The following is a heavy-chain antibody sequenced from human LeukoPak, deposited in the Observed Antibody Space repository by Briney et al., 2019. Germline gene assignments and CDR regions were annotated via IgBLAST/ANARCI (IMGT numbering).Heavy chain of an antibody. CDR3: ARAYSSSPPFDP. D-gene: IGHD6-6*01. J-gene: IGHJ5*02. Sequence: PGGSLRLSCAASGFTFSSYGMHWVRQAPGKGLEWVANIKQDGSEKYYVDSVKGRFTISRDNAKNSLYLQMNSLRAEDTAVYYCARAYSSSPPFDPWGQGTLVTVSS. CDR1: GFTFSSYG. V-gene: IGHV3-7*01. CDR2: IKQDGSEK.